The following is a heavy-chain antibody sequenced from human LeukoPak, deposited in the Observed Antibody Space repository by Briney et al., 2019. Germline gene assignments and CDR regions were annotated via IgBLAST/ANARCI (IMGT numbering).Heavy chain of an antibody. D-gene: IGHD3-3*01. CDR2: INPNSGGT. CDR3: ARDLTIFGVVIRGYFDY. V-gene: IGHV1-2*02. CDR1: GYTFTGYY. J-gene: IGHJ4*02. Sequence: GASAKVSCKASGYTFTGYYMHWVRQAPGQGLEWMGWINPNSGGTNYAQKFQGRVTMTRDTSISTAYMELSRLRSDDTAVYYCARDLTIFGVVIRGYFDYWGQGTLVTVSS.